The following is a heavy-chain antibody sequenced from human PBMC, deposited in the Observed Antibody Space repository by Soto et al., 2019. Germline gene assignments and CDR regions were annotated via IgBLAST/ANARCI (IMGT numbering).Heavy chain of an antibody. V-gene: IGHV3-15*07. CDR2: IKSRALGGTT. CDR1: GFPFSNAW. D-gene: IGHD2-15*01. J-gene: IGHJ4*01. CDR3: TPDSYSSMVVVRFDY. Sequence: EVHLVESGGGLVEPGGSLRLSCAGSGFPFSNAWINWVRHVPGKGLEWVGRIKSRALGGTTDFAAPVRGRFAITRDDSRNVAYMQINSLHTEATAFYYCTPDSYSSMVVVRFDYWGNGSLVTVSS.